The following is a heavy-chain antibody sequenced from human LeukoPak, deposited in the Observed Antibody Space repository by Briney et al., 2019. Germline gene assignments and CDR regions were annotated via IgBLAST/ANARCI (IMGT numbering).Heavy chain of an antibody. J-gene: IGHJ3*02. V-gene: IGHV4-39*01. Sequence: SETLSLTCTVSGGSISSSSYYWGWIRQPPGKGLEWIGSIYYSGSTYYNPSLKSRVTISVDKSKNQFSLKLSSVTAADTAVYYCARARRWGATTPSWGHGAFDIWGQGTMVTVSS. CDR2: IYYSGST. CDR1: GGSISSSSYY. D-gene: IGHD1-26*01. CDR3: ARARRWGATTPSWGHGAFDI.